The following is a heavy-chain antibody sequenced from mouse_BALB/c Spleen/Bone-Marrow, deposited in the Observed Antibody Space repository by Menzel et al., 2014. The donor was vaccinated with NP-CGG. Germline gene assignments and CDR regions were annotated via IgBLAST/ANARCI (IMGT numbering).Heavy chain of an antibody. V-gene: IGHV5-12*02. CDR1: GFTFSDYY. Sequence: EVQLVESGGGLVQPGGSLELSCATSGFTFSDYYMYWVRQTPEKGLEWVAYISNGGGSTYYPDTVKGRFTISRDNAKNTLYLQMSRLKSEDTAMYYCARHLYGNYGAMDYWGQGTSVTVSS. CDR3: ARHLYGNYGAMDY. CDR2: ISNGGGST. J-gene: IGHJ4*01. D-gene: IGHD2-1*01.